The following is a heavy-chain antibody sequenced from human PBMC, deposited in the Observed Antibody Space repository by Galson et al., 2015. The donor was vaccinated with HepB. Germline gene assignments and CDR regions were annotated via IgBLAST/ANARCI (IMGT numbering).Heavy chain of an antibody. CDR1: GYTFTSYG. D-gene: IGHD5-12*01. V-gene: IGHV1-18*04. Sequence: SVKVSCKASGYTFTSYGISWVRQAPGQGLEWMGWISAYNGNTNYAQKLQGRVTMTTDTSTSTAYMELRSLRSDDTAVYYCARVINPGYSGYDYYYYYGMDVWGQGTTVTVSS. CDR3: ARVINPGYSGYDYYYYYGMDV. J-gene: IGHJ6*02. CDR2: ISAYNGNT.